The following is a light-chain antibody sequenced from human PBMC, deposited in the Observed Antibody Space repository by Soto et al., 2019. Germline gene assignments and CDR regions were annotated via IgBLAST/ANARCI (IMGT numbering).Light chain of an antibody. CDR3: CSYAGINTFYV. V-gene: IGLV2-23*02. Sequence: QSALTQPASVSGSPGQSITISCTGTSSDVGSYNLVSWYQQHPGKAPKLMLYEVSKRPSGVSNRFSGSKSGNTASLTFSGFQAEDEADYYCCSYAGINTFYVFGTGTKLTVL. CDR2: EVS. J-gene: IGLJ1*01. CDR1: SSDVGSYNL.